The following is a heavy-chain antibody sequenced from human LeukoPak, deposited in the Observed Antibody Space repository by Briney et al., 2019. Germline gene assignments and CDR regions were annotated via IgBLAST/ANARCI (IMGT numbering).Heavy chain of an antibody. CDR3: AKDHYWSIDY. CDR1: GFDFSSNW. Sequence: GGSLRLSCAASGFDFSSNWMHWVRHAPGQGLVWVSRIKGDGISTNYADSVKGRFTISRDIAKNTLYPQMNSLRAEDTGVYYCAKDHYWSIDYWGRGTLVTVSS. D-gene: IGHD3-3*01. J-gene: IGHJ4*02. V-gene: IGHV3-74*01. CDR2: IKGDGIST.